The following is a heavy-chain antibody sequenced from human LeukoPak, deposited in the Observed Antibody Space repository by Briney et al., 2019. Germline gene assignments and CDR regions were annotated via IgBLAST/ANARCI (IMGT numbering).Heavy chain of an antibody. D-gene: IGHD3-10*01. CDR3: ARHYYGSGSTFGIGPEYFQH. Sequence: GGSLRLSCAASGFTFSSYSMNWVRQAPGKGLEWVSSISSSSSYIYYADSVKGRFTISRDNAKNSLYLQMNSLRAEDTAVYYCARHYYGSGSTFGIGPEYFQHWGQGTLVTVSS. V-gene: IGHV3-21*01. CDR2: ISSSSSYI. J-gene: IGHJ1*01. CDR1: GFTFSSYS.